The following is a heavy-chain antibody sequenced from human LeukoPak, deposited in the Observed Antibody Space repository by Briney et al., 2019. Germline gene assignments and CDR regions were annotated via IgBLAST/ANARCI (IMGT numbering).Heavy chain of an antibody. CDR1: GYTFTSYA. D-gene: IGHD5-24*01. CDR2: ITPSGGT. J-gene: IGHJ4*02. CDR3: ARDRYGDGFAHLDY. Sequence: ASVKVSCTASGYTFTSYAIHWVRQAPGQGLEWMGWITPSGGTNYPQKFQGRVAITWDTSITTAYMDLSRLTSDDKAVYYCARDRYGDGFAHLDYWGQGALVTVSS. V-gene: IGHV1-2*02.